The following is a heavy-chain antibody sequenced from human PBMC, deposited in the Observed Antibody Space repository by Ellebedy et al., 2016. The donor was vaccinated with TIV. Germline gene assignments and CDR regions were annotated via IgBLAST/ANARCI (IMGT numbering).Heavy chain of an antibody. Sequence: PGGSLRLSCVASGFIFSNYYMTWVRQAPGKGLEWISYISGSGGMMDHADSVKGRFTISRDDARNSLFLQMNSLRAEDTAVYYCARSGEHDSWGQGTLVTVSS. V-gene: IGHV3-48*03. D-gene: IGHD1-26*01. CDR2: ISGSGGMM. CDR3: ARSGEHDS. J-gene: IGHJ4*02. CDR1: GFIFSNYY.